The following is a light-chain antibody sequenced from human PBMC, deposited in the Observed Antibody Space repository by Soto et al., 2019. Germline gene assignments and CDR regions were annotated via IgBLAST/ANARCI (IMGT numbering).Light chain of an antibody. J-gene: IGKJ4*01. CDR1: QSVSSF. CDR2: DAS. CDR3: LHRSNWPLT. Sequence: EIVLTQSPATLSLSPGERATLSCRASQSVSSFLAWYQQKPGQAPRLLIYDASNRATGIPARFSGSGSGTDFTLTISSLEPEDFAVYYCLHRSNWPLTFGGGTKVDIK. V-gene: IGKV3-11*01.